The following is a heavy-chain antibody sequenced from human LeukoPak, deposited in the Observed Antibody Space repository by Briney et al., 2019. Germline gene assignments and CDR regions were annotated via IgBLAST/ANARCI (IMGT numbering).Heavy chain of an antibody. J-gene: IGHJ4*02. CDR2: IYYSGST. V-gene: IGHV4-59*08. CDR1: GGSMTSYY. CDR3: ARRASYGGFDY. Sequence: SETLSLTCNVSGGSMTSYYWSWIRQPPGKGLEWIAYIYYSGSTNYNPSLKSRVTMSVDTSKNLFSLKLSSVTAADTAVYYCARRASYGGFDYWGQGTLITVSS. D-gene: IGHD4-23*01.